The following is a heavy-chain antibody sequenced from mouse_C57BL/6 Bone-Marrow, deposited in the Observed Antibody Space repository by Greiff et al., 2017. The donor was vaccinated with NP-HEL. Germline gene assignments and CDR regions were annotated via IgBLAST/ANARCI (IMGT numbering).Heavy chain of an antibody. CDR2: INPNNGGT. V-gene: IGHV1-26*01. D-gene: IGHD2-3*01. J-gene: IGHJ4*01. Sequence: VQLQQSGPELVKPGASVKISCKASGYTFTDYYMNWVKQSHGKSLEWIGDINPNNGGTSYNQKFKGKATLTVDKSSSTAYMELRSLTSEDSAVYYCARPIYDGPIYAMDYWGQGTSVTVSS. CDR3: ARPIYDGPIYAMDY. CDR1: GYTFTDYY.